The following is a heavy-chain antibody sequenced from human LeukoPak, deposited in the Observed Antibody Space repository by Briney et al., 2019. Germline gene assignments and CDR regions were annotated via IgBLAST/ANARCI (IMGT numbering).Heavy chain of an antibody. D-gene: IGHD6-19*01. J-gene: IGHJ4*02. CDR1: GGTFSSYA. CDR2: IIPILGIA. CDR3: ARDYSSGWYVSDY. Sequence: SVKVSRKASGGTFSSYAISWVRQAPGQGLEWTGRIIPILGIANYAQKFQGRVTITADKSTSTAYMELSSLRSEDTAVYYCARDYSSGWYVSDYWGQGTLVTVSS. V-gene: IGHV1-69*04.